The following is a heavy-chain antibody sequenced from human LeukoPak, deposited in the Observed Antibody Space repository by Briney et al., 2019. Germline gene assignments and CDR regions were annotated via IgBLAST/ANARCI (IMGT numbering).Heavy chain of an antibody. J-gene: IGHJ5*02. D-gene: IGHD3-22*01. Sequence: GASVRVSCKASGYTFTNYAMHWVRQAPGQGLEWMGRIIPILGIANYAQKFQGRVTITADKSTSTAYMELSSLRSEDTAVYYCARVRGYYDSSGYYYLGRNWFDPWGQGTLVTVSS. CDR3: ARVRGYYDSSGYYYLGRNWFDP. CDR1: GYTFTNYA. V-gene: IGHV1-69*04. CDR2: IIPILGIA.